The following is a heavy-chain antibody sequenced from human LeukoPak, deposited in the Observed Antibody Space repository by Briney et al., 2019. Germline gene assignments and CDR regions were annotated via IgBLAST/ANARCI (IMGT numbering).Heavy chain of an antibody. D-gene: IGHD6-19*01. J-gene: IGHJ4*02. CDR1: GGSISSGGYY. V-gene: IGHV4-39*07. CDR2: INHSGST. CDR3: ARAAVAGINY. Sequence: SETLSLTCTVSGGSISSGGYYWSWIRQPPGKGLEWIGEINHSGSTNYNPSLKSRVTISVDTSKNQFSLKLSSVTAADTAVYYCARAAVAGINYWGQGTLVTVS.